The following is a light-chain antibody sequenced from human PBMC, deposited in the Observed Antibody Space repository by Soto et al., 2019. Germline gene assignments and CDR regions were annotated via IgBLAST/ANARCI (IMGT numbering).Light chain of an antibody. Sequence: EIVLTQSPATLSVSPGERATLSCRATETIRTNLGWFQRKPGQPARLLVYGSSTRATGVPDRFSGSGSGTHFIISIQDLEDAAFATYQSHLLHSLFGQGTKLEIK. CDR3: HLLHSL. V-gene: IGKV3-15*01. CDR1: ETIRTN. J-gene: IGKJ1*01. CDR2: GSS.